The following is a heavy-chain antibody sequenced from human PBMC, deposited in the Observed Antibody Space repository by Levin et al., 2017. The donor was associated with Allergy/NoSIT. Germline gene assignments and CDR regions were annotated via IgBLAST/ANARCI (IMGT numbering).Heavy chain of an antibody. CDR1: GYIFTTFW. V-gene: IGHV5-51*01. CDR3: ARSEALYCGGDCYLPYGMDV. J-gene: IGHJ6*02. D-gene: IGHD2-21*02. Sequence: GESLKISCKGSGYIFTTFWIHWVRQMPGSGLEWMGIIYPEDSDIRYSPSFQGQVTISADKSISTAYLQWSSLKASDTAMYYCARSEALYCGGDCYLPYGMDVWGQGTTVTVSS. CDR2: IYPEDSDI.